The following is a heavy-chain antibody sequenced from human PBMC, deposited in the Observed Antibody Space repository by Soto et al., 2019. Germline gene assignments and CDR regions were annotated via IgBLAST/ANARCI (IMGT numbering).Heavy chain of an antibody. Sequence: QVQLVQSGAEVKKPGSSVKVSCKASGGTFSSYAISWVRQAPGQGLEWMGGIIPIFGTANYAQKFQGRVTITADESKSTAYMELSSVRSEDTAVYYCARDDYGGNPDDDAFDIWGQGTMVTVSS. CDR1: GGTFSSYA. J-gene: IGHJ3*02. CDR3: ARDDYGGNPDDDAFDI. D-gene: IGHD4-17*01. V-gene: IGHV1-69*01. CDR2: IIPIFGTA.